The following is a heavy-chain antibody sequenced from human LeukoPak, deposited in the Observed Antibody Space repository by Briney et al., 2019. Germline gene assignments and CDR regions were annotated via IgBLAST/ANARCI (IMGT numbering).Heavy chain of an antibody. CDR2: IYTSGST. J-gene: IGHJ2*01. Sequence: PSQTLSLTCTVSGGSISSGSYYWSWIRQPAGKGLEWIGRIYTSGSTNYNPSLKSRVTISVDTSKNQFSLKLSSVTAADTAVYYCARNYGGDPPNWYFDLWGRGTLVTVSS. D-gene: IGHD4-23*01. CDR3: ARNYGGDPPNWYFDL. V-gene: IGHV4-61*02. CDR1: GGSISSGSYY.